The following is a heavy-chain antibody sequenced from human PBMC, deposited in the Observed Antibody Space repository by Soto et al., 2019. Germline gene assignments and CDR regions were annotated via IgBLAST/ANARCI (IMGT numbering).Heavy chain of an antibody. D-gene: IGHD2-8*01. CDR3: GVCYVFDY. CDR1: GFXFSSYW. J-gene: IGHJ4*02. Sequence: GGSLXLSCAASGFXFSSYWMSWVRPAPGKGLEWVANIKQDGSEKFYVDSVKGRFTISRDNAKNSLYLQMNSLRAEDAEYCTNGVCYVFDYWGQGTLVTVSS. V-gene: IGHV3-7*01. CDR2: IKQDGSEK.